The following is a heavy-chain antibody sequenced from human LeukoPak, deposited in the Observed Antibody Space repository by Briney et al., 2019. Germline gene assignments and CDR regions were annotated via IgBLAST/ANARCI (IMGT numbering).Heavy chain of an antibody. Sequence: SETLSLTCTVSGGSISSSSYYWGWIRQPPGKGLEWIGSIYYSGSTYYNPSLKSRVTISVDTSKNQFSLKLSSVAAADTAVYYCARHSTPSNDYDFWSGYNPYFDYWGQGTLVTVSS. D-gene: IGHD3-3*01. CDR3: ARHSTPSNDYDFWSGYNPYFDY. J-gene: IGHJ4*02. V-gene: IGHV4-39*01. CDR1: GGSISSSSYY. CDR2: IYYSGST.